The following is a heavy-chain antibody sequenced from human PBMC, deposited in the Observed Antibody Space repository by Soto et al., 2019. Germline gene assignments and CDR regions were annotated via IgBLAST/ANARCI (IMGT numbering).Heavy chain of an antibody. CDR3: ARGEWTVVATMGGFDY. Sequence: QVQLQESGPGLVKPSQTLSLTCTVSGGSISSGGYYWSWIRQHPGKGLEWIGYIYYSGSTYYNPSLKSRVTISVDTSKNQFALKLSSVTAADTAVYYCARGEWTVVATMGGFDYWGQGTLVTVSS. CDR2: IYYSGST. D-gene: IGHD5-12*01. V-gene: IGHV4-31*03. J-gene: IGHJ4*02. CDR1: GGSISSGGYY.